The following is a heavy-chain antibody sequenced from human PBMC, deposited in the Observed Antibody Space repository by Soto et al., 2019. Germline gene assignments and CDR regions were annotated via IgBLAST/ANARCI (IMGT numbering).Heavy chain of an antibody. CDR1: LGPFSISA. Sequence: CSVKVSCKASLGPFSISAIRCVRQAPGQGLEWMGGIIPIFGTANYAQKFQGRVTITADESTSTAYMELSSLRSEDTAVYYCAREGPCGYSYGCPGYWGQGTLVTVSS. J-gene: IGHJ4*02. CDR3: AREGPCGYSYGCPGY. V-gene: IGHV1-69*13. D-gene: IGHD5-18*01. CDR2: IIPIFGTA.